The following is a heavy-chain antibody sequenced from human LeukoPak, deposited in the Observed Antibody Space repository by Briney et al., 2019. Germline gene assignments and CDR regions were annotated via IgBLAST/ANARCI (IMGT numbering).Heavy chain of an antibody. CDR3: ARRGGSRLWPSPDV. CDR1: GGSISSGSYY. D-gene: IGHD5-18*01. Sequence: SETLSLTCTVSGGSISSGSYYWGWIRQPPGKGLEWIGSIYHSGSTYYNPFLKSRVTISADTSKNQFSLKLSSVTAADTAVYYCARRGGSRLWPSPDVWGKGTTVTVSS. V-gene: IGHV4-39*07. CDR2: IYHSGST. J-gene: IGHJ6*04.